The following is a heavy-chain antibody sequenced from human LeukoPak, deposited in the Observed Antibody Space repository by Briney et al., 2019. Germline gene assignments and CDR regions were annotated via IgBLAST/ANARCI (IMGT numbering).Heavy chain of an antibody. CDR3: ASGRQWLAFDY. CDR1: GFTFSSYS. V-gene: IGHV3-21*01. D-gene: IGHD6-19*01. CDR2: ISSSSSYI. Sequence: PGGSLRLSCAASGFTFSSYSMNWVRQAPGEGLEWVSSISSSSSYIYYADSVKGRFTISGDNAKNSLYLQMNSLRAEDTAVYYCASGRQWLAFDYWGQGTLVTVSS. J-gene: IGHJ4*02.